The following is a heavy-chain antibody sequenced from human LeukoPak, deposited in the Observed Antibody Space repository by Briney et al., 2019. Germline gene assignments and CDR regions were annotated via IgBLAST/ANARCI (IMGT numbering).Heavy chain of an antibody. CDR3: ARAAEAAAAGSSGGYDYGLDV. D-gene: IGHD6-13*01. CDR1: GYTIMHHY. V-gene: IGHV1-2*02. CDR2: INPNTGDT. J-gene: IGHJ6*01. Sequence: ASVKVSCKASGYTIMHHYMHWVRQAPGQGLEWMGWINPNTGDTKSAPRFQGRVTLTRDTSINTAYMELTKLTSDDSAVYFCARAAEAAAAGSSGGYDYGLDVWGQGATVTVSS.